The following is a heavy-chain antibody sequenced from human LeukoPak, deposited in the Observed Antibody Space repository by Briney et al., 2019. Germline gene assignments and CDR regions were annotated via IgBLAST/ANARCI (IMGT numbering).Heavy chain of an antibody. J-gene: IGHJ4*02. V-gene: IGHV4-39*07. D-gene: IGHD3-9*01. CDR2: IYYSGST. Sequence: SETLSLTCTVSGGSISSSSYYWGWIRQPPGKGLEWIGSIYYSGSTYYNPSLKSRVTISVDTSKNQFSLKLSSVTAADTAVYYCARAGKFNYDILTGYYRTYFDYWGQGTPVTVSS. CDR1: GGSISSSSYY. CDR3: ARAGKFNYDILTGYYRTYFDY.